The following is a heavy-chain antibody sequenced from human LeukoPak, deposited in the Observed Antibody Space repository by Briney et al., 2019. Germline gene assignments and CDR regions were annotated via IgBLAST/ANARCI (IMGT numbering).Heavy chain of an antibody. CDR1: GGSISSYY. CDR2: IYSSGST. D-gene: IGHD3-10*01. CDR3: ATYYYGSGSYYIDY. J-gene: IGHJ4*02. V-gene: IGHV4-4*07. Sequence: SETLSLTCTVSGGSISSYYWSWIRQPAGKGLEWIGRIYSSGSTTYNPSLKSRVTMSVDTSKNQFSLKLSSVTAADTAVYYCATYYYGSGSYYIDYWGQGTLVTVSS.